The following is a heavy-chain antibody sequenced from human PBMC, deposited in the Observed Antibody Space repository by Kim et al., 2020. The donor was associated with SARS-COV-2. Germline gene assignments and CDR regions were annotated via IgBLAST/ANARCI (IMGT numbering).Heavy chain of an antibody. CDR2: IYYSGST. D-gene: IGHD6-19*01. Sequence: SETLSLTCTVSGGSISSYYWSWIRQPPGKGLEWIGYIYYSGSTNYNPSLKSRVTISVDTSKNQFSLKLSSVTAADTAVYYCARVGPPRRDGWTGLAVFDWGQGTLVTVSS. CDR1: GGSISSYY. J-gene: IGHJ4*02. CDR3: ARVGPPRRDGWTGLAVFD. V-gene: IGHV4-59*13.